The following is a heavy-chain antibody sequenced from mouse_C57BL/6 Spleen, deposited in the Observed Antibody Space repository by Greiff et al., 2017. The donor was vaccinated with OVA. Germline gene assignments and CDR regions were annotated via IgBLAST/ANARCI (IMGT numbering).Heavy chain of an antibody. CDR3: ARELDAMDY. J-gene: IGHJ4*01. V-gene: IGHV1-54*01. Sequence: QVQLQQSGAELVRPGTSVKVSCKASGYAFTNYLIEWVKQRPGQGLEWIGVINPGSGGTNYNEKFKGKATLTADKSSSTAYMQLSSLTSEDSAVYFCARELDAMDYWGQGTSVTVSA. CDR1: GYAFTNYL. CDR2: INPGSGGT. D-gene: IGHD3-1*01.